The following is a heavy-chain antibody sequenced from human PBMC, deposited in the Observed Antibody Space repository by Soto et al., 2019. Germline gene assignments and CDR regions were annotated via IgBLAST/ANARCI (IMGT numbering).Heavy chain of an antibody. Sequence: SETLSLTCTVSGGSVSSGSYYWSWIRQPPGKGLEWIGYIYYSGSTNYNPSLKSRVTISVDTSKNQFSLKLSSVTAADTAVYYCARTMVGARAGYFDYWGRGTLVTVS. J-gene: IGHJ4*02. CDR1: GGSVSSGSYY. D-gene: IGHD1-26*01. CDR3: ARTMVGARAGYFDY. V-gene: IGHV4-61*01. CDR2: IYYSGST.